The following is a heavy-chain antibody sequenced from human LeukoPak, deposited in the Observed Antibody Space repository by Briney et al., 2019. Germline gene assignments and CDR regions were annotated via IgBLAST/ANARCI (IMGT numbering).Heavy chain of an antibody. J-gene: IGHJ4*02. V-gene: IGHV3-30*02. D-gene: IGHD3-9*01. Sequence: GGSLRLSCAASGFTFSTYGMHWVRQAPGKGLEWVAFIRYDGRNKYYADSVKGRFTISRDNSKNTLCLQMNSLRSDDTAVYYCARSPHILTGENFDYWGQGTLVTVSS. CDR3: ARSPHILTGENFDY. CDR2: IRYDGRNK. CDR1: GFTFSTYG.